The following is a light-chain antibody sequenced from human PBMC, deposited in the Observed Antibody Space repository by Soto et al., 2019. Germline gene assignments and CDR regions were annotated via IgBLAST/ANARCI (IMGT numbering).Light chain of an antibody. Sequence: EIVMTQSPATLSVSPGERATLSCRASQSVSTKLAWYQQKPGQAPRLLIDDASTRATGIPARFSGSGSGTQFTLTISSLPSEDFAVYYCQQYNNWPLTFGGGTKVEIK. V-gene: IGKV3-15*01. CDR3: QQYNNWPLT. CDR2: DAS. J-gene: IGKJ4*01. CDR1: QSVSTK.